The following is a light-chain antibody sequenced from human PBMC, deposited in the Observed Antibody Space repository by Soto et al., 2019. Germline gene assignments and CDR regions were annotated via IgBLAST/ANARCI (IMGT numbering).Light chain of an antibody. V-gene: IGKV3-20*01. CDR3: LQYGSSVWT. CDR2: GAS. J-gene: IGKJ1*01. CDR1: QSVSSGY. Sequence: EILLTQSPGTLSLSPGERGTLTCRASQSVSSGYLVWYQQKPGQAPRLLIYGASSRDTGIPDRFSGGGAGTDCTLTIPRLEPEDFAVYYCLQYGSSVWTFGQGTKVDI.